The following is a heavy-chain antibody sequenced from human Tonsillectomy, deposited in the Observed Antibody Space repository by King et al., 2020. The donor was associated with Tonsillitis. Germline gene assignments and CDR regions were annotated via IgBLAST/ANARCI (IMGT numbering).Heavy chain of an antibody. D-gene: IGHD6-19*01. CDR1: GGSISSYY. CDR2: IYYSGST. J-gene: IGHJ6*03. Sequence: QLQESGPGLVKPSETLSLTCTVSGGSISSYYWSWLRQPPGKGLEWIGYIYYSGSTNYNPSLKSRVTISVDTSKNQFSLKLSSVTAADTAVYYCARGAAYSSGWYGYYYYMDVWGKGTTVTVSS. CDR3: ARGAAYSSGWYGYYYYMDV. V-gene: IGHV4-59*01.